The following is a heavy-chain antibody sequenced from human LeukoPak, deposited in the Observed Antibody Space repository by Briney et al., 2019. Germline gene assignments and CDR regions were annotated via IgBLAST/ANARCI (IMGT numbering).Heavy chain of an antibody. D-gene: IGHD2-15*01. Sequence: GESLKISCKVSGFTFTSSWIGWVRQMPGKGLEWMGIIYPGDSDTRYRPSFQGQVTIPADKSISTAYLQWSSLKASDTAMYYCARLGSCRGGSCTAFDIWGQGTVVTVSS. CDR1: GFTFTSSW. J-gene: IGHJ3*02. CDR2: IYPGDSDT. CDR3: ARLGSCRGGSCTAFDI. V-gene: IGHV5-51*01.